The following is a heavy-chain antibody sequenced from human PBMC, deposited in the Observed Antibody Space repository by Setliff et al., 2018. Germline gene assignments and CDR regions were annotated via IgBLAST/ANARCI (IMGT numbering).Heavy chain of an antibody. D-gene: IGHD3-16*01. CDR1: GFTFSSYW. Sequence: GGSLRLSCAASGFTFSSYWMSWVRQAPGKGLEWVANIKQDGSEKYYVDSVKGRFTISRDDARGSVLLQMNSLRAEDTGIYYCARDGGEYWGQGTLVTVSS. CDR2: IKQDGSEK. J-gene: IGHJ4*02. CDR3: ARDGGEY. V-gene: IGHV3-7*01.